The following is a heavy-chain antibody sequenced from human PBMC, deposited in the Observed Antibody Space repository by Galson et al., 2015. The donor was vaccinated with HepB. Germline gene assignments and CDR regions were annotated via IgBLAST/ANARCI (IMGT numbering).Heavy chain of an antibody. D-gene: IGHD2-15*01. J-gene: IGHJ3*02. CDR1: GFTFSSYA. CDR3: AKDGSGAPGDAFDI. Sequence: SLSLSCAASGFTFSSYAMSWVRQAPGKGLEWVSAISGSGGSTYYADPVKGRFTISRDNSKNTLYLQMSSLRAEDTAVYYCAKDGSGAPGDAFDIWGQGTMVTVSS. CDR2: ISGSGGST. V-gene: IGHV3-23*01.